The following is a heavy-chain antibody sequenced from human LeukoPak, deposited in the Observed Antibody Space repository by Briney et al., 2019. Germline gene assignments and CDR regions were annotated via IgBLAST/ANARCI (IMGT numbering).Heavy chain of an antibody. V-gene: IGHV3-23*01. D-gene: IGHD2-21*01. CDR3: ARDNWVAIPGLYGP. CDR2: ISASGGAT. Sequence: GGSLRLSCAASGFTFSTYAMSWVRQAPGKGLEWVSAISASGGATYYADSVKGRFTISRDNAKNSLYLQMNSLRDEDTAVYYYARDNWVAIPGLYGPWGQGTLVTVSS. J-gene: IGHJ5*02. CDR1: GFTFSTYA.